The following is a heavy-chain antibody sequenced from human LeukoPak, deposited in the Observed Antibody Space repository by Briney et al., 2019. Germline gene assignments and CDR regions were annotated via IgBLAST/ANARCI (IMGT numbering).Heavy chain of an antibody. V-gene: IGHV1-18*01. CDR3: ARDHSVGDYYYYGMDV. Sequence: ASVKVSCKASGYTFTSYGISWMRQAPGQGLEWMGWISAYNGNTNYAQKLQGRVTMTTDTSTSTAYMELRSLRSDDTAVYYCARDHSVGDYYYYGMDVWGQGTTVTVSS. CDR2: ISAYNGNT. J-gene: IGHJ6*02. CDR1: GYTFTSYG. D-gene: IGHD2-21*01.